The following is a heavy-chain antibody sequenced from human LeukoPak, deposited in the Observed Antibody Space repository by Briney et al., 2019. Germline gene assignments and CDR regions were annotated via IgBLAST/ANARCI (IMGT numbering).Heavy chain of an antibody. V-gene: IGHV4-59*01. CDR2: IYYSGST. CDR1: GGSIRSYN. Sequence: SETLSLTCTVSGGSIRSYNWRWVGQPPGKGLEWIGYIYYSGSTNYNPSLKSRVTISVDTSKNQFSLKLSSVTAADPAVYYSATWVRYVRWPAYWFYPWGQGTLVTVSS. J-gene: IGHJ5*02. CDR3: ATWVRYVRWPAYWFYP. D-gene: IGHD3-10*02.